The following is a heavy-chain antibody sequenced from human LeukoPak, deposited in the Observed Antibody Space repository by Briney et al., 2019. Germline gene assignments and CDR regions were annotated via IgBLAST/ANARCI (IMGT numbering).Heavy chain of an antibody. CDR2: IDEDGRTI. CDR3: VSDLCGGDDQ. D-gene: IGHD3-3*01. Sequence: GGALRLSCAASRFTFNSYLMHWVRHAPGKGLVWVSRIDEDGRTIDYADSVKGRFTISRDNAKDTLYLQMSSLRDEDTAVYYCVSDLCGGDDQWGRGTLVTVSS. CDR1: RFTFNSYL. J-gene: IGHJ5*02. V-gene: IGHV3-74*01.